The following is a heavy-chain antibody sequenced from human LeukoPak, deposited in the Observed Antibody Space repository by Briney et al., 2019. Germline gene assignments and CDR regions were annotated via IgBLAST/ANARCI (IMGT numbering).Heavy chain of an antibody. CDR2: TYYRSKWNN. Sequence: SQTLSLTRAISGDSVSSYSAGWNWIRQSPSRGLEWLGRTYYRSKWNNEYALSVRSRITISPDTSKNQVSLQLNSVTPDDTAYYCGRDIGAAIGHWGQGTLVTVSS. CDR3: GRDIGAAIGH. J-gene: IGHJ4*02. V-gene: IGHV6-1*01. CDR1: GDSVSSYSAG. D-gene: IGHD6-13*01.